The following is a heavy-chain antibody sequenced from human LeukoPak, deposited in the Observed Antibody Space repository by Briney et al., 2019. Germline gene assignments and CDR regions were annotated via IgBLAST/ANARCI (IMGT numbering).Heavy chain of an antibody. CDR1: GFTYSSYA. CDR3: AKDPRGRIGLFDY. Sequence: GGSLRLSCAASGFTYSSYAMSWVRQAPGKGLEWVSAISGSGGSTYYADSVKGRFTISRDNSKNTLYLQMNSLRAEDTAVYYCAKDPRGRIGLFDYWGQGTLVTVSS. CDR2: ISGSGGST. D-gene: IGHD3-16*01. J-gene: IGHJ4*02. V-gene: IGHV3-23*01.